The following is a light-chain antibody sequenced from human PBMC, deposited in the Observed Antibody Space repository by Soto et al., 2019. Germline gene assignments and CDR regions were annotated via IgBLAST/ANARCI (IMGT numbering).Light chain of an antibody. J-gene: IGLJ2*01. CDR1: KLGDKY. CDR2: QDS. Sequence: SYELTQPPSVSVSPGQTASITCSGAKLGDKYACWYQQKPGQSPVLVIYQDSKRPSGIPERFSGSNSGNTATLTISGTQAMDEADYYCQAWDSSTAVFGGWTKLTVL. V-gene: IGLV3-1*01. CDR3: QAWDSSTAV.